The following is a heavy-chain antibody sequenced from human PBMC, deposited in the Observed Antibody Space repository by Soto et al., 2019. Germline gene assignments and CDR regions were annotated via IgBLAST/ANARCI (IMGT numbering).Heavy chain of an antibody. CDR3: ARGGLSIVVPLEYYYYYGMDV. Sequence: QVQLVQSGAEVKKPGSSVKVSCKASGGTFSSYTISWVRQAPGQGLEWMGRIIPILGIANYAQKFQGRVTITADKSTSTAYMELSSLRSEDTAVYYCARGGLSIVVPLEYYYYYGMDVWGQGTTVTVSS. CDR1: GGTFSSYT. D-gene: IGHD2-21*01. V-gene: IGHV1-69*04. CDR2: IIPILGIA. J-gene: IGHJ6*02.